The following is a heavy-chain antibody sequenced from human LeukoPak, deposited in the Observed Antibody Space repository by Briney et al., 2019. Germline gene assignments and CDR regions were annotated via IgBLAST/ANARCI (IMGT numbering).Heavy chain of an antibody. V-gene: IGHV4-39*01. CDR1: GGSISSSSYY. J-gene: IGHJ6*02. Sequence: PSETPSLTCTVSGGSISSSSYYWGWIRQPPGKGLEWIGSIYYSGSTYYNPSLKSRVTISVDTSKNQFSLKLSSVTAADTAVYYCARPSGYSYVDYYYYYGMDVWGQGTTVTVSS. CDR2: IYYSGST. CDR3: ARPSGYSYVDYYYYYGMDV. D-gene: IGHD5-18*01.